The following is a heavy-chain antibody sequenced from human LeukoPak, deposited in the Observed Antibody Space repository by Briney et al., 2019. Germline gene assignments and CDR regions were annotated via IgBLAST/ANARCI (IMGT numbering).Heavy chain of an antibody. D-gene: IGHD2-15*01. CDR3: ARGYCSGGSCYGTNWFDP. Sequence: SQTLSLTCAVSGGSISSGGYSWSWIRQPPGKGLEWIGYIYHSGSTYYNPSLKSRVTISVGRSKNQFSLKLSSVTAADTAVYYCARGYCSGGSCYGTNWFDPWGQGTLVTVSS. CDR2: IYHSGST. CDR1: GGSISSGGYS. J-gene: IGHJ5*02. V-gene: IGHV4-30-2*01.